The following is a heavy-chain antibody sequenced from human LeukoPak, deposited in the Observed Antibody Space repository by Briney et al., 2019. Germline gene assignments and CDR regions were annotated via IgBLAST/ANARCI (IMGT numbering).Heavy chain of an antibody. CDR1: GGSISSGGYS. CDR3: ARGRGYSSSWQL. Sequence: PSETLSLTCAVSGGSISSGGYSWSWIRQPPGKGLEWIGEINHSGSTNYNPSLKSRVTISVDTSKNQFSLKLSSVTAADTAVYYCARGRGYSSSWQLWGQGTLVTVSS. CDR2: INHSGST. J-gene: IGHJ4*02. D-gene: IGHD6-13*01. V-gene: IGHV4-34*01.